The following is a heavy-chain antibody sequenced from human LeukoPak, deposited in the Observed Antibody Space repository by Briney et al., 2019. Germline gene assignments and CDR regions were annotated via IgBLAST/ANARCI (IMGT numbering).Heavy chain of an antibody. V-gene: IGHV1-69*02. D-gene: IGHD1-26*01. Sequence: SMKVSCKASGGTFSSYTISWVRQAPGQGLEWMGRIIPILGIANYAQKFQGRVTITADKSTSTAYMELSSLRSEDTAVYYCARAGWGDAFDIWGQGTMVTVSS. CDR1: GGTFSSYT. CDR2: IIPILGIA. J-gene: IGHJ3*02. CDR3: ARAGWGDAFDI.